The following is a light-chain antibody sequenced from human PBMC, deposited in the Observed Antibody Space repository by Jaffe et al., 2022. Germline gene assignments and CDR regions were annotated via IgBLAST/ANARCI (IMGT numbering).Light chain of an antibody. CDR3: QQASAFPLT. J-gene: IGKJ4*01. CDR1: QGLTSH. V-gene: IGKV1-12*01. Sequence: DIQMTQSPSSVSASVGDRVTITCRASQGLTSHLAWYQQKAGKAPKLLIYAASRLQSGVSSRFTGSGFGTDFTLTITNVQPEDFATYYCQQASAFPLTFGGGTLVEV. CDR2: AAS.